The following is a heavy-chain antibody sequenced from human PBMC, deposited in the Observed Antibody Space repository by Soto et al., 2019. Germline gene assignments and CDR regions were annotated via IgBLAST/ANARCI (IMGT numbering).Heavy chain of an antibody. CDR2: ISSSGSTI. CDR1: GFTFSVYY. J-gene: IGHJ5*02. V-gene: IGHV3-11*01. Sequence: GGSLRLSCAASGFTFSVYYMSWIRQAPGKGLEWVSYISSSGSTIYYADSVKGRFTISRGNAKNTLYLQMNSLRAEDTAVYYCARSKASSSSGWFDPWGQGTLVTVSS. CDR3: ARSKASSSSGWFDP. D-gene: IGHD6-6*01.